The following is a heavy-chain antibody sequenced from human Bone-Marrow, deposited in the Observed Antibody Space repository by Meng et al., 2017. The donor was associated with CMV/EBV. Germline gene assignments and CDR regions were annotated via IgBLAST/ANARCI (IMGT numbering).Heavy chain of an antibody. V-gene: IGHV1-18*01. CDR3: ARELNSGWYFIPPYYYGMDV. CDR2: ISAYNGNT. D-gene: IGHD6-19*01. CDR1: GYTFTSYG. J-gene: IGHJ6*02. Sequence: ASVKVSCKASGYTFTSYGISWVRQAPGQGLEWMGWISAYNGNTNYAQKLQGRVTMTTDTSTSTAYMELRSLRSDDTAVYYCARELNSGWYFIPPYYYGMDVWGQGTTVTVSS.